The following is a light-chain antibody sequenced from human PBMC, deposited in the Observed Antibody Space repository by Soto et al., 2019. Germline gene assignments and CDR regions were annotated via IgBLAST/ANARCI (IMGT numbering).Light chain of an antibody. J-gene: IGKJ2*01. Sequence: EIVLTQSPGTLSLSPGERATLSCRASQSVSSTYLAWYQQKPGQAPRLLIYGASSRATGIPDRFSGSGSGTDFTLNLSRLEPEDFAVYYCQQYETFGQGTKLEIK. CDR1: QSVSSTY. V-gene: IGKV3-20*01. CDR2: GAS. CDR3: QQYET.